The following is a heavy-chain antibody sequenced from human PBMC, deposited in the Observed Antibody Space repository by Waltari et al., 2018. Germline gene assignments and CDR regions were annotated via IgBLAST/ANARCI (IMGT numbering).Heavy chain of an antibody. D-gene: IGHD3-22*01. J-gene: IGHJ4*02. CDR1: SGYFTSHH. CDR3: ATNSSASAFDY. Sequence: QVQLQESGPGLTKPSETLSPTCTVSSGYFTSHHWSWIRQPPGKGLEWIGNIYYTGSTKYTPSLQSRVTISIDTSKNQFSLEMNSVSAADTAIYYCATNSSASAFDYWGQGTLVTVSS. V-gene: IGHV4-59*11. CDR2: IYYTGST.